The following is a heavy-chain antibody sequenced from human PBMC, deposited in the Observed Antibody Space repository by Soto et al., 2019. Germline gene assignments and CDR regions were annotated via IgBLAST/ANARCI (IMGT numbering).Heavy chain of an antibody. D-gene: IGHD3-3*01. J-gene: IGHJ4*02. CDR2: ISSSSSYI. V-gene: IGHV3-21*01. CDR1: VFTFSSYS. CDR3: ARGSGYDFWSGYYFDY. Sequence: GGSLRLSCAASVFTFSSYSMNWVRQAPGKGLEWVSSISSSSSYIYYADSVKGRFTISRDNAKNSLYLQMNSLRAEDTAVYYCARGSGYDFWSGYYFDYWGQGTLVTVSS.